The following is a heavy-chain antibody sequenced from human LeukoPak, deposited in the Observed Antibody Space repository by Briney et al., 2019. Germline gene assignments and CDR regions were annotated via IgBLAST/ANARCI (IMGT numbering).Heavy chain of an antibody. J-gene: IGHJ4*02. V-gene: IGHV4-59*01. CDR3: ARERKGIRYFDWSPFDY. D-gene: IGHD3-9*01. Sequence: SETLSLTCTVSGGSISSYYWSWIRQPPGKGLEWIGYIYYSGSTNYNPSLKSRVTISVDTSKNQFSLKLSSVTAADTAVYYCARERKGIRYFDWSPFDYWGQGTLVTVSS. CDR2: IYYSGST. CDR1: GGSISSYY.